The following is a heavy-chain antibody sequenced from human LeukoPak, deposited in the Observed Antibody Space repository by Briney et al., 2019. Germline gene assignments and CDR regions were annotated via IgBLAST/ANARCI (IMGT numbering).Heavy chain of an antibody. CDR3: ARDAQWAFDF. V-gene: IGHV3-48*02. CDR2: IRSSDTTI. CDR1: GFTVSSNY. D-gene: IGHD6-19*01. Sequence: GGSLRLSCAASGFTVSSNYMNWVRQAPRKRLEWSSYIRSSDTTIYYADSVRGRFTISTDNAKNSLYLQMNSLTDEDAAVYYCARDAQWAFDFWGQGTMVTVSS. J-gene: IGHJ3*01.